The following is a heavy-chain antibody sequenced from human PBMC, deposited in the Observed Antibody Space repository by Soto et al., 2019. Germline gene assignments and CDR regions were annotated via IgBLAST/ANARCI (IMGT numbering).Heavy chain of an antibody. CDR1: GGSISSYY. Sequence: SETLSLTCTVSGGSISSYYWSWIRQPAGKGLEWIGRIYTSGSTNYTPSLKSRVTMSVDTSRNQFSLKLSSVTAADTAVYYCARETLSSGWYASYYYYYGMDVWGQGTTVTVSS. CDR3: ARETLSSGWYASYYYYYGMDV. CDR2: IYTSGST. J-gene: IGHJ6*02. D-gene: IGHD6-19*01. V-gene: IGHV4-4*07.